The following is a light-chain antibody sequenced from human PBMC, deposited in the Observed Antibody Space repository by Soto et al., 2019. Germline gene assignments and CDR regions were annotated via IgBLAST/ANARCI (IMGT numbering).Light chain of an antibody. J-gene: IGKJ3*01. V-gene: IGKV4-1*01. CDR3: QQYYGSPFT. Sequence: DIVMTQSPDSLAVSLGERATINCKSSQNVLSSSSNKNYLAWYQQKPRQPPKLLIYWASTRESGVPDRFSGSWSGTDFTLTISSLQAEDVAVYYCQQYYGSPFTFGPGTKVEIK. CDR1: QNVLSSSSNKNY. CDR2: WAS.